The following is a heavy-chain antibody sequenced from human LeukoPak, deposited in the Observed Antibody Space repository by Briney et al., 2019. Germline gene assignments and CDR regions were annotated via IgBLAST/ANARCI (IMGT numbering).Heavy chain of an antibody. D-gene: IGHD4-17*01. CDR1: GFTFDDYA. Sequence: GRSLRLSCAASGFTFDDYAMHWVRQAPGKGLEWVSGISWNSGSIGYADSVKGRFTISRDNAKNSLYLQMNSLRAEDTALYYCAKDFEPRGDYGVYGMDVWGQGTTVTVSS. CDR3: AKDFEPRGDYGVYGMDV. V-gene: IGHV3-9*01. CDR2: ISWNSGSI. J-gene: IGHJ6*02.